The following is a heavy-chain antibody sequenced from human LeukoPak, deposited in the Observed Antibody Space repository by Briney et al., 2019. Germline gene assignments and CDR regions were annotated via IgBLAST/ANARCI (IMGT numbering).Heavy chain of an antibody. CDR1: GGSISSYY. Sequence: SETLSLTCTVSGGSISSYYWSWIRQPPGKGLEWIGYIYYTGSTNYNPSLKSRVTISVDTSKNQFSLKLGSVTAADTAVYYGATHSGGYHGFDYWGQGTLVTVSS. CDR2: IYYTGST. D-gene: IGHD1-26*01. J-gene: IGHJ4*02. CDR3: ATHSGGYHGFDY. V-gene: IGHV4-59*08.